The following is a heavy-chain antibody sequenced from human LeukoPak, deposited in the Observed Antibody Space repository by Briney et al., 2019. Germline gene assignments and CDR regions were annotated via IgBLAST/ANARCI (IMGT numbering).Heavy chain of an antibody. CDR2: IWYDGSNK. V-gene: IGHV3-33*01. D-gene: IGHD1-1*01. CDR3: ARDKLEPGYSMDV. CDR1: GFSFGAHG. Sequence: PGGSLRLSCATSGFSFGAHGMHRVRRAPGKGLEWVAVIWYDGSNKYYADSVKGRFAISRDNSKSTLFLQMNSLRAEDTAIYYCARDKLEPGYSMDVWGQGTTVTVSS. J-gene: IGHJ6*02.